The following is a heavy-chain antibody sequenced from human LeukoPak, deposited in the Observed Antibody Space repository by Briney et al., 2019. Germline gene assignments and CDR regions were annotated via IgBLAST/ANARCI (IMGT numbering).Heavy chain of an antibody. D-gene: IGHD3-10*01. CDR1: GYTFTGYY. V-gene: IGHV1-2*02. CDR3: ARAIDYYGSGSYYNPLDY. CDR2: INPNSGGT. Sequence: ASVKVSCKASGYTFTGYYMHWVRRAPGQGLEWMGWINPNSGGTNYAQKFQGRVTMTRDTSISTAYMELSRLRSDDTAVYYCARAIDYYGSGSYYNPLDYWGQGTLVTVSS. J-gene: IGHJ4*02.